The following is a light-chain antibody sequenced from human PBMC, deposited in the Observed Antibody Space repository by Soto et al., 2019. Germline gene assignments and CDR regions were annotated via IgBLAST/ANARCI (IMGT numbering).Light chain of an antibody. CDR2: DAS. CDR1: QSVRNY. J-gene: IGKJ2*03. CDR3: QQRSGLYG. V-gene: IGKV3-11*01. Sequence: EIVLTQSPATLSSSPGEIATLSCRASQSVRNYLAWYQQKPAQAPRLLIYDASNRATGIPARFSGSGSGTDFTLTISSLEPEDFAVYYCQQRSGLYGFGQGTKLEIK.